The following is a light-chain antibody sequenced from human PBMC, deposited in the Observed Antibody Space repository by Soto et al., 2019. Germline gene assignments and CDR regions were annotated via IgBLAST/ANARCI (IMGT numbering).Light chain of an antibody. J-gene: IGLJ3*02. CDR3: QSYDSRLSAWV. CDR1: TSNIGAGYA. Sequence: QAVVTQPPSVSGAPGQRVTISCTGSTSNIGAGYAVHWYQQFPGTAPKLLISNNNNRPSGVPDRFSGSESGTSASLAITGLQAEDEADYYCQSYDSRLSAWVFGGGTKLTVL. V-gene: IGLV1-40*01. CDR2: NNN.